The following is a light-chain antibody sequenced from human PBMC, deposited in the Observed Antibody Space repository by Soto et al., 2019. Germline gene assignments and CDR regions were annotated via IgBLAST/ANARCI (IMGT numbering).Light chain of an antibody. V-gene: IGLV2-14*03. Sequence: QSVLTQPASVSGSPGQSITISCTGTSSDVGGYNYVSWYQQHPGKAPKLMIFXXXXXPSGVSNRFSGSKSGNTASLTISGLQAEDEADYYCSSYTSSSLGVFGTGTKVTVL. J-gene: IGLJ1*01. CDR2: XXX. CDR1: SSDVGGYNY. CDR3: SSYTSSSLGV.